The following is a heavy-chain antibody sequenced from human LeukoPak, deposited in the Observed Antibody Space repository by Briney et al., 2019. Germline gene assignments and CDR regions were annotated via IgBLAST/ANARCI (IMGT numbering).Heavy chain of an antibody. J-gene: IGHJ3*02. Sequence: SETLSLTCTVSGGSISSYYWSWIRQPPGKGLEWVGYIYYSGSTNYNPSLKSRVTISVDTSKNQFSLKLSSVTAADTAVYYCARGRSYAFDIWGQGTMVTVSS. CDR1: GGSISSYY. D-gene: IGHD3-16*02. CDR2: IYYSGST. CDR3: ARGRSYAFDI. V-gene: IGHV4-59*01.